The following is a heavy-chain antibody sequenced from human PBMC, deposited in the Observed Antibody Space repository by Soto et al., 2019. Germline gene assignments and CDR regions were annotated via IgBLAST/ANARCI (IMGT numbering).Heavy chain of an antibody. CDR2: ISGSGDTT. CDR1: GFTFTTYA. CDR3: AKSMITFGGAFDY. Sequence: GGSLRLSCTASGFTFTTYAMNWVRQAPGKGLEWVSVISGSGDTTYYADSVKGRFTISRDNSKNTLCLQMNSLRAEDTAVYYCAKSMITFGGAFDYWGQGALVTVSS. V-gene: IGHV3-23*01. J-gene: IGHJ4*02. D-gene: IGHD3-16*01.